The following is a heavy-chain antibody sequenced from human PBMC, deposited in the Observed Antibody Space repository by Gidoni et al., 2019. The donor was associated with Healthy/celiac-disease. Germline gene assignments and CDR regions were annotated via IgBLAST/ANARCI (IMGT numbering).Heavy chain of an antibody. D-gene: IGHD3-22*01. J-gene: IGHJ3*02. V-gene: IGHV1-69*02. CDR1: GGTFSSYT. CDR3: ARGVAAYYVSSATQNAFDI. CDR2: IIPILGIA. Sequence: QVQLVQSGAEVKKPGSSVQVSCKASGGTFSSYTISWVRQAPGQGLEWMGRIIPILGIANYAQKFQGRVTITADKSTSTAYMELSSLRSEDTAVYYCARGVAAYYVSSATQNAFDIWGQGTMVTVSS.